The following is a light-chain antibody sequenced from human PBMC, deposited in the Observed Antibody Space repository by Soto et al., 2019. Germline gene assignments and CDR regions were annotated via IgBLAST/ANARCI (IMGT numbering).Light chain of an antibody. J-gene: IGKJ2*01. CDR1: QSVSSSY. CDR2: GAS. V-gene: IGKV3-20*01. Sequence: EIVLTQSPGTLSLSPGERATLSCRASQSVSSSYLACYQQKPGQAPRLLIYGASSRATGIPDRFSGSGSGTDFTLTISRLEPEDFAVYYCQQYGSSPPEYTFGQGTKLEIK. CDR3: QQYGSSPPEYT.